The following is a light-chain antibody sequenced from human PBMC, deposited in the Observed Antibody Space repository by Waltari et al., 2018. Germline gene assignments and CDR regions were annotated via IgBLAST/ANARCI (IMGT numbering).Light chain of an antibody. CDR2: DVS. Sequence: QSALTQPASVSGSPGQSITISCTGTSSDVGGYNYFSWYQQHPGKAPKLMIYDVSKRPSGVSNRFSGSKSGNTASLTISGLQAEDEADYYCSSYTSSSTLGVFGGGTKLTVL. V-gene: IGLV2-14*01. CDR3: SSYTSSSTLGV. J-gene: IGLJ2*01. CDR1: SSDVGGYNY.